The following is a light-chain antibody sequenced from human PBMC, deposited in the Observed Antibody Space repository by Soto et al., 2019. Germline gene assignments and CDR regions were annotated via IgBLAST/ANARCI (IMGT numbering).Light chain of an antibody. J-gene: IGKJ1*01. V-gene: IGKV3-15*01. CDR1: QSVSSN. CDR3: QQYNNWPQT. Sequence: EIVMTQSPATLSVSPGERATLSCRASQSVSSNLAWYQQKPGQAPRLLIYGGSTRTTGIPARFSGSGSGTEFTLTISSLQSEDFAVYYCQQYNNWPQTFGQGTKVEIK. CDR2: GGS.